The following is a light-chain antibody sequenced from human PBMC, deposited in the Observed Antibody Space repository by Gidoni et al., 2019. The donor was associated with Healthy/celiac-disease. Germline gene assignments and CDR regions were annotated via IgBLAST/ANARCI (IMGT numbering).Light chain of an antibody. CDR1: QSISSY. CDR3: QQSYSTPLT. CDR2: AAS. Sequence: DIQMTQSPSSLSASVGDRVTITCLASQSISSYLNWYQQKPGKAPKILIYAASSLQSGVPSRFSGSGSVTDFTLTISSLQHEDFATYYCQQSYSTPLTFGGGTKVEIK. J-gene: IGKJ4*01. V-gene: IGKV1-39*01.